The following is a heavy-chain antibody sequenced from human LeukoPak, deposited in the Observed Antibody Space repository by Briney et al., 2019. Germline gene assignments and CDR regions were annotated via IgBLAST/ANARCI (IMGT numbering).Heavy chain of an antibody. J-gene: IGHJ6*04. Sequence: GGSLRLSCAASGFTFSSYWMSWVRQAPGKGLEWVSYISGNSGNTNYADSVKGRFTISRDNAKNALYLQMNSPRAEDTAVYYCAREYYYGMDVWGKGTTVTVSS. CDR2: ISGNSGNT. CDR3: AREYYYGMDV. CDR1: GFTFSSYW. V-gene: IGHV3-21*01.